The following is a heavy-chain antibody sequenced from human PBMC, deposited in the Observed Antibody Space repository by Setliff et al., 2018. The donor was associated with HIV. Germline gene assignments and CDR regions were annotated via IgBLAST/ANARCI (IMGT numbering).Heavy chain of an antibody. CDR2: ISGSGSDT. D-gene: IGHD3-22*01. CDR3: ARPNYYDSSGSFDY. V-gene: IGHV3-48*03. CDR1: GFTFSTYE. J-gene: IGHJ4*02. Sequence: GGSLRLSCAASGFTFSTYEMNWVRQAPGKGLEWVSYISGSGSDTDYADSVKGRFTISRDNAKNSLYLQMNSLRAEDTAVYYCARPNYYDSSGSFDYWGQGTLVTVSS.